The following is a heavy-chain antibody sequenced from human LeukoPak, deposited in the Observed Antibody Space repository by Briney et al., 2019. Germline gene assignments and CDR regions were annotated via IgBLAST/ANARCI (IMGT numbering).Heavy chain of an antibody. CDR2: ISYDGRNE. V-gene: IGHV3-30*19. J-gene: IGHJ5*02. CDR3: AKDGLTRCCSWFDP. D-gene: IGHD2-2*01. CDR1: GFTFSSYG. Sequence: GGSLRLSCAASGFTFSSYGMHWVRQAPGKGLEWVAVISYDGRNEYYAESVKGRFTISSDNSKNTLYLQMNSLRPEDTAVYYCAKDGLTRCCSWFDPWGQGTLVTVSS.